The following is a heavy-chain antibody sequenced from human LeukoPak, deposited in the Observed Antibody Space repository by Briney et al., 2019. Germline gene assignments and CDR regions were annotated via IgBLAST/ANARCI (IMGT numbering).Heavy chain of an antibody. CDR2: VSGSSGSA. CDR3: TTLFAVPGRDY. D-gene: IGHD6-19*01. J-gene: IGHJ4*02. CDR1: GFTFSSYA. V-gene: IGHV3-23*01. Sequence: GGSLRLSCAASGFTFSSYAMNWVRQAPGKGLEWVSAVSGSSGSAYYADSVKGRFTISRDNSKNTLYLQMNSLRAEDTAVYYCTTLFAVPGRDYWGQGTLVTVSS.